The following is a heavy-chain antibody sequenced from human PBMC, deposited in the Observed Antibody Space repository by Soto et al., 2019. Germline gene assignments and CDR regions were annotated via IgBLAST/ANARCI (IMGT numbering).Heavy chain of an antibody. CDR3: ARSGGWYIDY. CDR1: GGSISSGGYY. V-gene: IGHV4-31*03. CDR2: IYYSGST. Sequence: SETLSLTCTVSGGSISSGGYYWSWIRQHPGKGLEWIGYIYYSGSTYYNPSLKSRVTISVDTSTSTVYMELSSLRSEDTAVYYCARSGGWYIDYWGQGTLVTVSS. J-gene: IGHJ4*02. D-gene: IGHD6-19*01.